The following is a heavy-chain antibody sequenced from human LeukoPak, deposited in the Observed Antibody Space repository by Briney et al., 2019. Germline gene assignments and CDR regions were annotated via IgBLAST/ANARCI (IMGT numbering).Heavy chain of an antibody. CDR2: MNPNSGNT. CDR1: GYTFSSYD. J-gene: IGHJ5*02. D-gene: IGHD2-15*01. Sequence: ASVKASCKASGYTFSSYDINWARQATGQGLEWMGWMNPNSGNTGYAQKFQGRVTMTRNTSISTAYMEVSSLRSDDTAVYYCARAPDCSGGSCYLWFDPWGQGTLVTVSS. V-gene: IGHV1-8*01. CDR3: ARAPDCSGGSCYLWFDP.